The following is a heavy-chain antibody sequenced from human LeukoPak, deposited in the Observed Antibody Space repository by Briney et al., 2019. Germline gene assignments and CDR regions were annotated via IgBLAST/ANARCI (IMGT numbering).Heavy chain of an antibody. D-gene: IGHD3-10*01. CDR2: IIPILGIA. CDR3: ASDPLNGSGSYSTY. Sequence: SVKVSCKASGGTFSSYAISWVRQAPGQGLEWMGRIIPILGIANYAQKFQGRVTITADKSTSTAYMELSSLRSEDTAVYYCASDPLNGSGSYSTYWGQGTLVTVSS. V-gene: IGHV1-69*04. J-gene: IGHJ4*02. CDR1: GGTFSSYA.